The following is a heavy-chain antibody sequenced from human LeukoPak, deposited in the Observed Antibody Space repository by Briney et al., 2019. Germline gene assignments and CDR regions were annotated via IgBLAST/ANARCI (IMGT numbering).Heavy chain of an antibody. V-gene: IGHV3-23*01. CDR3: AKRAMTTVNQIDY. CDR2: ISGSGGNT. J-gene: IGHJ4*02. CDR1: GFTFSSYA. D-gene: IGHD4-17*01. Sequence: GGSLRLSCAAAGFTFSSYAMSGVRQAPGKGLEWVSAISGSGGNTYYADSVKGRFTISRDNSKNTLFLQMNSLRAEDTAVYFCAKRAMTTVNQIDYWGQGTLVTVSS.